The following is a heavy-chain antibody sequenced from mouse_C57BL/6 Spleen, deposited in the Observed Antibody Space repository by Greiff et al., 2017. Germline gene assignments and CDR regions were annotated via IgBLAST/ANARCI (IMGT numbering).Heavy chain of an antibody. V-gene: IGHV1-53*01. J-gene: IGHJ2*01. CDR2: INPSNGGT. Sequence: VQLQQPGTELVKPGASVKLSCKASGYTFTSYWLHWVKQRPGPGLEWIGNINPSNGGTNYNEKFKSKATLTVDKSSSTAYMQLSSLTSEDSAVYYCARGWTAQATLDYWGQGTTLTVSS. CDR3: ARGWTAQATLDY. D-gene: IGHD3-2*02. CDR1: GYTFTSYW.